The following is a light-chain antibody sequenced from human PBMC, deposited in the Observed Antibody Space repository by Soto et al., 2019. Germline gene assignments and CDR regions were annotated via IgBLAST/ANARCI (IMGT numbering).Light chain of an antibody. V-gene: IGKV1-39*01. CDR1: QSVTSN. J-gene: IGKJ2*01. CDR3: QQYYSSPYT. CDR2: AAS. Sequence: DIQMTQSPSSLSASIGDRVTITCQASQSVTSNLNWYQQKFGETPKLLMYAASNLQGGVPSRFSGSGSGTDFTLTISSLQPEDFATYYCQQYYSSPYTFGQGTKLEV.